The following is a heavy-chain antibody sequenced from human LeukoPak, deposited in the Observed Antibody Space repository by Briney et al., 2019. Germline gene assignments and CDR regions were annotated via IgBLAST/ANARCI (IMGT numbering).Heavy chain of an antibody. CDR2: IGGRTNFI. CDR3: VRDLAAAGTWFDY. J-gene: IGHJ4*02. V-gene: IGHV3-48*03. CDR1: GFIFRSYD. Sequence: GGSLRLSCEASGFIFRSYDMAWIRQAPGKGLDWIAYIGGRTNFIFYADSVKGRFTISRDNANNSLFLQMNSLRPEDTALYYCVRDLAAAGTWFDYWGQGTLVGVSS. D-gene: IGHD6-13*01.